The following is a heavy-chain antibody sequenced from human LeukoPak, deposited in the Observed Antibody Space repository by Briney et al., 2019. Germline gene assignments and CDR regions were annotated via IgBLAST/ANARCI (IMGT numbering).Heavy chain of an antibody. CDR2: IYTSGST. V-gene: IGHV4-61*02. CDR3: ARDVDDILTGQTNSDY. D-gene: IGHD3-9*01. CDR1: GGSISSGSYY. J-gene: IGHJ4*02. Sequence: SQTLSLTCTVSGGSISSGSYYWSWIRQPAGKGLEWIGRIYTSGSTNYNPSLKSRVTISVDTSKNQFSLKLRSVTAADTAVYYCARDVDDILTGQTNSDYWGQGTLVTVSS.